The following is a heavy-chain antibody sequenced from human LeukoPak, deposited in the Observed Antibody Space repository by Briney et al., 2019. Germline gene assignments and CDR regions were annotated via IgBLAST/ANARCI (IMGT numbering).Heavy chain of an antibody. Sequence: PSETLSLTCTVTAGSIGSSTFYLGWIRQPPGKGLEWIGTIYYSGSTYYNPSLKSRVTISIDTSKNQFSLKLTSVTAADTAVYYCARHWWTGSGERCFDPWGQGTLVTVSS. J-gene: IGHJ5*02. D-gene: IGHD3-10*01. CDR2: IYYSGST. V-gene: IGHV4-39*01. CDR1: AGSIGSSTFY. CDR3: ARHWWTGSGERCFDP.